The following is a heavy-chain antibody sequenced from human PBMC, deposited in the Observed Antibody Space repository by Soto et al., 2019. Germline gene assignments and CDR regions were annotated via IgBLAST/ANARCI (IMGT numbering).Heavy chain of an antibody. J-gene: IGHJ5*02. CDR1: GYTFTSYG. CDR3: ARRPVVVVAARGSYNWFDP. CDR2: ISAYKGNT. Sequence: QVQLVQSGAEVKKPGASVKVSCKASGYTFTSYGISWVRQAPGQGLEWMGWISAYKGNTNYAQKLQGRVTMTTDTSTSTAYMELRSLRSDDTAVYYCARRPVVVVAARGSYNWFDPWGQGTLVTVSS. D-gene: IGHD2-15*01. V-gene: IGHV1-18*01.